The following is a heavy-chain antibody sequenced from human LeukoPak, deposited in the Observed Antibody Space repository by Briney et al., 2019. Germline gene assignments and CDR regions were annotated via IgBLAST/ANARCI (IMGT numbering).Heavy chain of an antibody. J-gene: IGHJ4*02. D-gene: IGHD6-19*01. CDR2: ISSSSSYI. Sequence: PGGSLRLSCAASGFTFSSYSMNWVRQAPGKGLEWVSSISSSSSYIYCADSVKGRFTISRDNAKNSLYLQMNSLRAEDTAVYYCAKGFIAVAARSYFDYWGQGTLVTVSS. CDR1: GFTFSSYS. V-gene: IGHV3-21*04. CDR3: AKGFIAVAARSYFDY.